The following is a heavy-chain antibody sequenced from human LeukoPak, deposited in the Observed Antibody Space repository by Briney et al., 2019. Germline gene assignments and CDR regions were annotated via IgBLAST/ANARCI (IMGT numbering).Heavy chain of an antibody. J-gene: IGHJ6*02. CDR3: VWADWNGRTPMDV. CDR2: INANSGGT. Sequence: ASVKVSCKTSGYTFSGYYVHWVRQAPGQGLEWMGWINANSGGTEYAQKFRDRVTMTRDTSINTAYMQLSRLTSDDTALYYCVWADWNGRTPMDVWGQGTTVTVSS. V-gene: IGHV1-2*02. CDR1: GYTFSGYY. D-gene: IGHD1-1*01.